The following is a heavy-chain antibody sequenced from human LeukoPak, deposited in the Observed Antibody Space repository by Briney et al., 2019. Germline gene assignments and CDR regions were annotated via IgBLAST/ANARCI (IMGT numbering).Heavy chain of an antibody. V-gene: IGHV5-51*01. Sequence: GESLKISCKGSGYSFSSYWIAWVRQMPGKGLEWMGIIHPGNSETTYNPSFQGQVTMSADKSISTAYLQWSSLEASDTAMYYCARRLSSIAAATPNDYWGQGTLVTVSS. CDR2: IHPGNSET. CDR3: ARRLSSIAAATPNDY. J-gene: IGHJ4*02. CDR1: GYSFSSYW. D-gene: IGHD6-13*01.